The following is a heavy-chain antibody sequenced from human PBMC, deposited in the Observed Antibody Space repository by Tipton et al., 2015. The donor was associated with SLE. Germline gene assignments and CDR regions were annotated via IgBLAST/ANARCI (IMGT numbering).Heavy chain of an antibody. D-gene: IGHD1-26*01. CDR3: ARVGGGSYYPWIDY. CDR2: IIPIFGTA. CDR1: GGTFSSYA. V-gene: IGHV1-69*01. Sequence: QVQLVQSGAEVKKPGSSVKVSSKASGGTFSSYAISWVRQAPAQGLERMGGIIPIFGTANYAQKSQGRVTITTDESTSTAYMERSSLGSEDTAVYYCARVGGGSYYPWIDYWGQGTLVTVSS. J-gene: IGHJ4*02.